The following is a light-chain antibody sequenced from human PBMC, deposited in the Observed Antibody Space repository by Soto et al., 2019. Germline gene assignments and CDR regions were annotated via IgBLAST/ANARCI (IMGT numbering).Light chain of an antibody. Sequence: SYELTQPPSVSVAPGQTARITCGGNNIGSKSVHWYQQKPGQAPVLVVYDDSDRPSGIPERFSGSNSGNTATLTISRVEDGDEADYYCQVWDSSSDSYVFGPGTKVTVL. V-gene: IGLV3-21*02. CDR2: DDS. J-gene: IGLJ1*01. CDR3: QVWDSSSDSYV. CDR1: NIGSKS.